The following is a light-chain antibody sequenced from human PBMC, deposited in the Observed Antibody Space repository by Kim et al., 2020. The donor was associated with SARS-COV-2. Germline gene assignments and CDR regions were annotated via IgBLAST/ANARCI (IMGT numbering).Light chain of an antibody. CDR1: SMGSER. CDR2: YDS. J-gene: IGLJ2*01. Sequence: APGKMDRIPRVGNSMGSERVQWYQQKPGQAPVLAIYYDSDRPSGIPERFSGSNSGNTATLTISRVEAGDEADYYCQVCDSSSDHVVFGGGTQLTVL. V-gene: IGLV3-21*04. CDR3: QVCDSSSDHVV.